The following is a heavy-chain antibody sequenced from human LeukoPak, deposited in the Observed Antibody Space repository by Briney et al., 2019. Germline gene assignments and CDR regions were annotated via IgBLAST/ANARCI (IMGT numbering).Heavy chain of an antibody. Sequence: PSETLSLTCTVSGGSVSSGSYYWSWIRQPPGKGLEWIGYIYYSGSTNYNPSLKSRVTISVDTSKNQFSLKLSSVTAADTAVYYCARERRRPWFGESDYWGQGTLVTVSS. CDR1: GGSVSSGSYY. V-gene: IGHV4-61*01. CDR2: IYYSGST. CDR3: ARERRRPWFGESDY. J-gene: IGHJ4*02. D-gene: IGHD3-10*01.